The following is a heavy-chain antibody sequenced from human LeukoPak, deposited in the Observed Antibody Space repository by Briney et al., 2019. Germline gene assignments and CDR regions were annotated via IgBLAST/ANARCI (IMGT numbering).Heavy chain of an antibody. Sequence: GGSLRLSCVASGFTFSSYGMDWVRQAPGKGLEWVSSISSSSSYIYYADSVKGRFTISRDNAKNSLYLQMNSLRAEDTAVYYCARESGLRYFDWLSQPSDYWGQGTLVTVSS. CDR2: ISSSSSYI. J-gene: IGHJ4*02. CDR1: GFTFSSYG. V-gene: IGHV3-21*01. D-gene: IGHD3-9*01. CDR3: ARESGLRYFDWLSQPSDY.